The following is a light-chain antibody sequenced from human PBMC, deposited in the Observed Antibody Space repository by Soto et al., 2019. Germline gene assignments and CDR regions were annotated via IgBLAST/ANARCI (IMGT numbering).Light chain of an antibody. CDR3: QQSYTTPLT. J-gene: IGKJ4*01. Sequence: IQMTQSTSSLPASVGDRVTITCRAIQGIRNDLDWFQQKPGKAPKLLIYAASYLGNGVPSRFSGSGSGTYFTLTISSLQPEDLATYYGQQSYTTPLTFGGATQVDIK. CDR2: AAS. CDR1: QGIRND. V-gene: IGKV1-39*01.